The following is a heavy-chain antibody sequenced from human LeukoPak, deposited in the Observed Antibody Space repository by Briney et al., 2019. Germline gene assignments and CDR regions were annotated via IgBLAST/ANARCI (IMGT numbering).Heavy chain of an antibody. V-gene: IGHV4-59*08. CDR3: ARGVRENDFWSGYYIDY. CDR2: IYYSGTS. J-gene: IGHJ4*02. D-gene: IGHD3-3*01. Sequence: PSETLSLTCTVSGDSMTSYYWSWIRQPPGKGLEWIGNIYYSGTSNYNPSLRSRVTISEDTSKNQFSLKLSSVTAADTAVYYYARGVRENDFWSGYYIDYWGQGTLVTVSS. CDR1: GDSMTSYY.